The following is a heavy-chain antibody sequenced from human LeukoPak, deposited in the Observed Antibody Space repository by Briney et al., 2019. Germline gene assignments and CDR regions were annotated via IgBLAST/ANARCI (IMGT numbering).Heavy chain of an antibody. D-gene: IGHD6-13*01. CDR3: ARTPRSSWNPDY. J-gene: IGHJ4*02. CDR2: ISYDGSNK. Sequence: GGSLRLSCAASGFTFSSYAMHWVRQDPGKGLEWVAVISYDGSNKYYADSVKGRFTISRDNSKNTLYLQMNSLRAEDTAVYYCARTPRSSWNPDYWGQGTLVTVSS. CDR1: GFTFSSYA. V-gene: IGHV3-30*04.